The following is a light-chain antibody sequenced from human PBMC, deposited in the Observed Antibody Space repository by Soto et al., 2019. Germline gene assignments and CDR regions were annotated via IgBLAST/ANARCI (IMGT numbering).Light chain of an antibody. CDR2: EVT. J-gene: IGLJ1*01. Sequence: QSVLTQPPSASGSPGQSVAISCKGTSSDVGYYNYVSWYQQHPGKAPKLLIYEVTKRPSGVPDRFSGSKSGNTASLTVSGLQAEDEADYYCCTYADDNIFVFGTGTKLTVL. CDR1: SSDVGYYNY. CDR3: CTYADDNIFV. V-gene: IGLV2-8*01.